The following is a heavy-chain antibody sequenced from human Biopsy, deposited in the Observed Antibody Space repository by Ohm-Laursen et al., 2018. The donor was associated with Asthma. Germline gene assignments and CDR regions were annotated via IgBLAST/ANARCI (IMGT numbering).Heavy chain of an antibody. Sequence: SLRLSCAASGFTFSSYGMNWVRQAPGKGLGWVAIISHDGTTEYYADSVKGRFTISRDNSRDTVSLQMNSLRADDTAVYYCAKGWYFDSWGQGTQVTVSS. CDR2: ISHDGTTE. CDR3: AKGWYFDS. V-gene: IGHV3-30*18. D-gene: IGHD6-13*01. CDR1: GFTFSSYG. J-gene: IGHJ4*02.